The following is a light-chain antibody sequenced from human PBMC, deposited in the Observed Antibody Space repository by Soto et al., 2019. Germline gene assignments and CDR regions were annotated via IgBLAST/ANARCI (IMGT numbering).Light chain of an antibody. CDR3: IQDHDDSWT. V-gene: IGKV1-6*01. J-gene: IGKJ1*01. CDR2: AAS. Sequence: AIQLTQSPSSLSASVGDRVTITCRASQGISSYLAWYQQKPGKAPTLLIYAASNLQSGVPSRFRGSRSGTEFTLTVRSLQPEDFATYYCIQDHDDSWTFGQGTKVDIK. CDR1: QGISSY.